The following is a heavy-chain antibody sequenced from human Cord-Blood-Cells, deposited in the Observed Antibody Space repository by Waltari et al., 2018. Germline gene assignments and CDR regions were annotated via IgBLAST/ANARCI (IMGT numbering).Heavy chain of an antibody. CDR2: SSTYNVMT. CDR3: ARDDYDSSGYYWFHP. CDR1: GYTFTSYG. D-gene: IGHD3-22*01. Sequence: QVQLVQSGAEVKKPGASVKVSCKASGYTFTSYGISWVRQAPGQGLEWMGWSSTYNVMTNYAQKRQGRVTMTTGSSTSTAYMELMGLRSDDTAVYYCARDDYDSSGYYWFHPWCQGTRVTGSS. V-gene: IGHV1-18*04. J-gene: IGHJ5*02.